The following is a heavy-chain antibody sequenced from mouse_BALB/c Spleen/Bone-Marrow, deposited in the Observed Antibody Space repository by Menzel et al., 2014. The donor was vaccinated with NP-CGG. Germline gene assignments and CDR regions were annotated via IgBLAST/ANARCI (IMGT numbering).Heavy chain of an antibody. J-gene: IGHJ3*01. Sequence: EVKLMESGRGLVQPGESLKLSCESNEYEFPSHDMSWVRKTPEKRLELVAAINSDGGSTYYPDTMERRFIISRDNSKKTLYLQLSSLRSEHTAFYYCARHGDYYSSSLFAYWGQGTLVTIS. V-gene: IGHV5-2*01. CDR1: EYEFPSHD. CDR3: ARHGDYYSSSLFAY. D-gene: IGHD1-1*01. CDR2: INSDGGST.